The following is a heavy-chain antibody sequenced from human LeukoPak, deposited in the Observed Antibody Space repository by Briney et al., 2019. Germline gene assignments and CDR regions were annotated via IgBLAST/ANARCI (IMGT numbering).Heavy chain of an antibody. Sequence: GGXLRLSCAASGFTFSSYAMSWVRQAPGKGLEWVSAISGSGGSTYYADSVKGRFTISRDNSKNTLYLQMNSLRAEDTAVYYCAKDGASYYYYYMDVWGKGTTVTVSS. CDR2: ISGSGGST. V-gene: IGHV3-23*01. D-gene: IGHD3-16*01. CDR3: AKDGASYYYYYMDV. J-gene: IGHJ6*03. CDR1: GFTFSSYA.